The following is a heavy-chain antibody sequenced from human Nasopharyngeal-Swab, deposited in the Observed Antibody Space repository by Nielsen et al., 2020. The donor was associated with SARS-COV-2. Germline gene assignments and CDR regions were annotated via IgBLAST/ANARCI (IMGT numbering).Heavy chain of an antibody. CDR2: IYHTGST. J-gene: IGHJ6*02. D-gene: IGHD5-12*01. V-gene: IGHV4-34*01. CDR3: ASPGGKYSAYDYPIYYYGMDV. Sequence: SETLSLTCAVYGGSFSGYYWNWIRQPPGKGFEWIGEIYHTGSTNYNPSLKSRVTISVDTSKNQFSLKLGSVIAADTAVYYCASPGGKYSAYDYPIYYYGMDVWGQGTTVTVSS. CDR1: GGSFSGYY.